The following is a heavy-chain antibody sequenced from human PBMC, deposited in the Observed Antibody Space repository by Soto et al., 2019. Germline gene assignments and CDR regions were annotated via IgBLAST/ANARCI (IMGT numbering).Heavy chain of an antibody. V-gene: IGHV4-30-2*01. CDR2: IYHSGST. J-gene: IGHJ3*02. CDR3: ARGEPPEPAFDI. Sequence: EWIGYIYHSGSTYYNPSLKSRVTISVDRSKNQFSLKLSSVTAADTAVYYCARGEPPEPAFDIWGQGTMVTVSS. D-gene: IGHD1-1*01.